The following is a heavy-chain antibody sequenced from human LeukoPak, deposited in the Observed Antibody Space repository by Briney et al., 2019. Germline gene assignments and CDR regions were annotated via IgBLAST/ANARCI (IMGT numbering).Heavy chain of an antibody. D-gene: IGHD6-19*01. CDR2: IKSKTDGGTT. J-gene: IGHJ4*02. Sequence: GGSLRLSCAASGFTFSNAWMSWVRQAPGKGLEWVGRIKSKTDGGTTDYAAPVKGRFTISRDDSKNTLYLQMNSLKTEDTAVYYCTTLEGIAVAGPLLHWGQGTLVTVSS. CDR3: TTLEGIAVAGPLLH. CDR1: GFTFSNAW. V-gene: IGHV3-15*01.